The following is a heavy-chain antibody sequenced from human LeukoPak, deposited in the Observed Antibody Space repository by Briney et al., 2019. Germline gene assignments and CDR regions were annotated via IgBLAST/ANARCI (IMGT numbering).Heavy chain of an antibody. CDR3: ARANFLYCSSTSCLFDY. CDR2: INPNDGDT. Sequence: ASVKLSCKASGYTCTDYYMHWVRQAPGQGFEWMGWINPNDGDTYYAQKFQGRVTMTRDTSISTAHMEVRRLRSGDTAVYYCARANFLYCSSTSCLFDYWGQGTLVTVSS. J-gene: IGHJ4*02. CDR1: GYTCTDYY. D-gene: IGHD2-2*01. V-gene: IGHV1-2*02.